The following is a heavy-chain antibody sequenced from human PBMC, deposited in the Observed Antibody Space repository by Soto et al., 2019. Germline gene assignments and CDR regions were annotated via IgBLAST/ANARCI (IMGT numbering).Heavy chain of an antibody. CDR2: ISYDGSNK. CDR3: AKDYSSSSLDY. J-gene: IGHJ4*02. Sequence: QVQLVESGGGVVQPGRSLRLSCAASGFTFSSYGMHWVRQAPGKGLEWVAVISYDGSNKYYADSVKGRFTISRDNSKNTLYLKMNSLRAEDTAVYYCAKDYSSSSLDYWGQGTLVTVSS. D-gene: IGHD6-6*01. CDR1: GFTFSSYG. V-gene: IGHV3-30*18.